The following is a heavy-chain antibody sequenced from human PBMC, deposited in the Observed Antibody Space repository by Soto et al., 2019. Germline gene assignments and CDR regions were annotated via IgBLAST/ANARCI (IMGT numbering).Heavy chain of an antibody. V-gene: IGHV1-18*01. CDR2: ISGYNGKT. D-gene: IGHD3-9*01. J-gene: IGHJ6*02. CDR1: GYTFSGYG. Sequence: GASVKVSCKASGYTFSGYGISWVRQAPGQGLEWMGYISGYNGKTNYAQKFQGRVTMTIDTSTSTAYMELTSLRSDDSTVYYCARRGLTGGTYDYYFGLDVWGQGTTVTVSS. CDR3: ARRGLTGGTYDYYFGLDV.